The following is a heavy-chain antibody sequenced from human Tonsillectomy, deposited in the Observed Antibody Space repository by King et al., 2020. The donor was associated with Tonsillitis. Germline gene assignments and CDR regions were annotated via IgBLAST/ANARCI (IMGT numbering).Heavy chain of an antibody. D-gene: IGHD5-18*01. CDR1: GGSISRDVYY. CDR2: IYYSGST. J-gene: IGHJ3*02. CDR3: ARVRDNYAGAFDI. V-gene: IGHV4-31*01. Sequence: QLQESGPGLVKPSQTLSLTCTVSGGSISRDVYYWSWIRQHPGKGLEWIGYIYYSGSTYYNPSLKSLVTISLDTSKNQFSLKLRFVTAADTAVYYCARVRDNYAGAFDIWGQGTMVTVSS.